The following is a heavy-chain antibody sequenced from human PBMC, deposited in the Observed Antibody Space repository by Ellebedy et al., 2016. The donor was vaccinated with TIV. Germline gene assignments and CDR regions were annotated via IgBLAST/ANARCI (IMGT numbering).Heavy chain of an antibody. CDR1: GYTFTGHH. CDR3: ARDLSFDY. Sequence: ASVKVSCKASGYTFTGHHIHWVRQAPGQGLEWMGIINPSGGTTTYAQKFQGRVTMTRVTSTRTVYMELSSLRSEDTALYSCARDLSFDYWGQGTLVTVSS. J-gene: IGHJ4*02. V-gene: IGHV1-46*01. CDR2: INPSGGTT.